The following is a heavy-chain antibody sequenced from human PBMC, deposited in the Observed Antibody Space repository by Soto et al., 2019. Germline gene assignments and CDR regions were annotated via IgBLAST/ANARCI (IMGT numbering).Heavy chain of an antibody. CDR3: VPPTVVNWAEIDY. CDR1: GFTFSSYA. V-gene: IGHV3-64D*06. D-gene: IGHD4-17*01. Sequence: GGSLRLSCSASGFTFSSYAMHWVRQAPGKGLEYVSAISSNGGSTYYADSVKGRFTISRDNSKNTLYLQMSSLRAEDTAVYYCVPPTVVNWAEIDYWGQGTLVTVSS. J-gene: IGHJ4*02. CDR2: ISSNGGST.